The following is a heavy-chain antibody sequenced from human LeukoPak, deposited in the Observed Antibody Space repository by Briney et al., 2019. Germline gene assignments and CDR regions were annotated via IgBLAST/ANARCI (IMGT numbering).Heavy chain of an antibody. CDR3: AKDSGGYGDSLHFDY. J-gene: IGHJ4*02. D-gene: IGHD4-17*01. CDR1: GFTFSSYG. V-gene: IGHV3-30*18. Sequence: GRSLRLSCAASGFTFSSYGMHWVRQAPGKGLEWVAVISYDGSNKYYAGSVKGRFTISRDNSKNTLYLQINSLRAEDTAVYYCAKDSGGYGDSLHFDYWGQGTLVTVSS. CDR2: ISYDGSNK.